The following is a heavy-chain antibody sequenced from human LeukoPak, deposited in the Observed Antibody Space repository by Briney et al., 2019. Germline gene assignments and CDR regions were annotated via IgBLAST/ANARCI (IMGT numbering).Heavy chain of an antibody. V-gene: IGHV4-59*08. CDR1: GGSISSYY. D-gene: IGHD3-22*01. CDR3: ARRALSSGYYYFDY. Sequence: SETLSLTCTVSGGSISSYYWSWIRQPPGKGLEWIGYIYYSGSTNYNPSLKSRVTISVDTSKNQFSLKLSSVTAADTAVYYCARRALSSGYYYFDYWGQGTLVTVSS. J-gene: IGHJ4*02. CDR2: IYYSGST.